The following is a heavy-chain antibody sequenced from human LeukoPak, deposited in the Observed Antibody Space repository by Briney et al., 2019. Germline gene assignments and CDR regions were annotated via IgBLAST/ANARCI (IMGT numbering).Heavy chain of an antibody. Sequence: SETLSLTCAVYGASLKGHYWSWIRQPPGKGLEWIGYIYYSGSTYYNPSLKSRVTISVDTSKNQFSLKLSSVTAADTAVYYCARDYGGNSGFDYWGQGTLVTVSS. V-gene: IGHV4-30-4*01. D-gene: IGHD4-23*01. J-gene: IGHJ4*02. CDR1: GASLKGHY. CDR3: ARDYGGNSGFDY. CDR2: IYYSGST.